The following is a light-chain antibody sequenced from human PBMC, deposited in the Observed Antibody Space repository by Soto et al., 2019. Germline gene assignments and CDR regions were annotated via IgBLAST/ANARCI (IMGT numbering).Light chain of an antibody. V-gene: IGKV3-20*01. CDR3: QQYGSSPWT. J-gene: IGKJ1*01. CDR1: QSVSSSY. CDR2: GAS. Sequence: EIVLTQSPGTLSLSPGERATLSCRASQSVSSSYLAWYQQKPGQAPRLLIYGASSRATGIPDRFSGSGSGTDFTLTISRLEPDDFAVYYCQQYGSSPWTFGQRTKVEIK.